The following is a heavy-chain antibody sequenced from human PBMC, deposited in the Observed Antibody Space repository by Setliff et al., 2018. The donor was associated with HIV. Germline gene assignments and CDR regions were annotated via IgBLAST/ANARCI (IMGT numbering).Heavy chain of an antibody. CDR3: ARLVVITTNFDY. CDR2: IYHSGTT. Sequence: SETLSLTCAVSGYSISSGYYWGWIRQPPGKGLEWVGSIYHSGTTYYNPSLKSRVTISVDTSKSQFSLKLSSVTAADTAVYYCARLVVITTNFDYWGQGTLVTVSS. CDR1: GYSISSGYY. V-gene: IGHV4-38-2*01. J-gene: IGHJ4*02. D-gene: IGHD3-22*01.